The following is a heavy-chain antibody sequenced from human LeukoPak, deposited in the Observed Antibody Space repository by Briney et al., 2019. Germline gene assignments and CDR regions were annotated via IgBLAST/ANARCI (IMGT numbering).Heavy chain of an antibody. J-gene: IGHJ4*02. CDR3: ATIEAVRFHY. Sequence: GGSLRLSCVASDFTFSNYWMSWVRQPPGKGLEWVGNLKQDGSEIYYLDSVKGRFTISRDNTKNSLYLQMNSLRAEDTAVYYCATIEAVRFHYWGQGTLVTVSS. CDR2: LKQDGSEI. D-gene: IGHD4-17*01. CDR1: DFTFSNYW. V-gene: IGHV3-7*01.